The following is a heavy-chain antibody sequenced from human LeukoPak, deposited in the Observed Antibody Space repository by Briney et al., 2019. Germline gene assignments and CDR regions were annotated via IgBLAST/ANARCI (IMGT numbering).Heavy chain of an antibody. CDR1: GGSISSGGYY. J-gene: IGHJ5*02. Sequence: SQTLSLTCTVSGGSISSGGYYWSWIRQPPGKGLEWIGEINHSGSTNYNPSLKSRVTISVDTSKNQFSLKLSSVTAADTAVYYCARGSLLWFGEYQGWFDPWGQGTLVTVSS. D-gene: IGHD3-10*01. CDR2: INHSGST. CDR3: ARGSLLWFGEYQGWFDP. V-gene: IGHV4-30-2*01.